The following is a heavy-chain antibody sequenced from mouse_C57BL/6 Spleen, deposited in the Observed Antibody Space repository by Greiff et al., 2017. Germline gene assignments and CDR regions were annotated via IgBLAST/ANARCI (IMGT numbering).Heavy chain of an antibody. Sequence: EVKLMESGPGLVKPSQTVFLTCTVTGISITTGNYRWSWIRQFPGNKLEWIGYIYYSGTITYNPSLTSRTTITIDTPKNQFFLEMNSLTAEDTATYYCARDEDDYPFAYWGQGTLVTVSA. CDR3: ARDEDDYPFAY. D-gene: IGHD2-4*01. CDR1: GISITTGNYR. J-gene: IGHJ3*01. CDR2: IYYSGTI. V-gene: IGHV3-5*01.